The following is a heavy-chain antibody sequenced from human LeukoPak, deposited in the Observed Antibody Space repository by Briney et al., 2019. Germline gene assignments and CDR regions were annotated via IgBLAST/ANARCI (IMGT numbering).Heavy chain of an antibody. D-gene: IGHD3-22*01. V-gene: IGHV3-48*01. Sequence: GGSLRLSCAASGFTFSSYTMNWVRQPPGKGLEWVSNIGTSSTTIYYADSVKGRFTISRDNARNSLYLQMNSLRAEDTAVYYCARDPAIQIWLSAYYFDYWGQGTLVTVSS. CDR3: ARDPAIQIWLSAYYFDY. CDR1: GFTFSSYT. CDR2: IGTSSTTI. J-gene: IGHJ4*02.